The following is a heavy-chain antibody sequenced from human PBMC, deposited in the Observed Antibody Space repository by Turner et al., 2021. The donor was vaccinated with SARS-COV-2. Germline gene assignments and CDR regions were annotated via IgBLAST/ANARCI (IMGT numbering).Heavy chain of an antibody. D-gene: IGHD3-16*01. CDR1: GFTFSKFF. CDR2: ISDDGSSP. J-gene: IGHJ4*02. Sequence: EVQLVESVGGLVQPEGSLRLSCAASGFTFSKFFMHWVRQAPGKGLVWVSRISDDGSSPAYADSVKGRFTISRDNAKNTLYLQMNSLTAEDSAVYYCVRSDVNAWYGLLDYWGQGTLVTVSS. CDR3: VRSDVNAWYGLLDY. V-gene: IGHV3-74*01.